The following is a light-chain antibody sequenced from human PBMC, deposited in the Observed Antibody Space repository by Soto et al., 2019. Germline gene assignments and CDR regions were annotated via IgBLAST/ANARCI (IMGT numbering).Light chain of an antibody. CDR2: GAS. CDR1: SAVSSIY. Sequence: ETVLTQSPGTLSLSPGERATLSCRASSAVSSIYLAWYQQKPGQAPRLLIYGASSRATGIPDRFSGSGSGTDLTLTISRLEPEDFGVYYCQQYESSLTFGGGTRVEIK. J-gene: IGKJ4*01. V-gene: IGKV3-20*01. CDR3: QQYESSLT.